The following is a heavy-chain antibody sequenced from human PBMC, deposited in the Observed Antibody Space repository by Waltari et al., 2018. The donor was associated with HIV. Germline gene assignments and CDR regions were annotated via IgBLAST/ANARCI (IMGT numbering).Heavy chain of an antibody. CDR1: GGSISSNSYY. CDR3: ARGYCSSRACYTGSWFDP. V-gene: IGHV4-39*02. Sequence: QLQLQESGPGLVKPSATVSLICTVSGGSISSNSYYWGWIRQPPGKGLEWIGSVYYSGSTYYNPSLKSRVTISVDTPKNHFSLKLTSMTATDSAVYYCARGYCSSRACYTGSWFDPWGQGTLVTVSS. J-gene: IGHJ5*02. CDR2: VYYSGST. D-gene: IGHD2-8*01.